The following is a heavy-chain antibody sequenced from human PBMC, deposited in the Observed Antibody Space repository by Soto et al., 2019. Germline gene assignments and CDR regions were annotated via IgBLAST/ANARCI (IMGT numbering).Heavy chain of an antibody. Sequence: QVQLVQSGAEVKKPGASVKVSCKASGYTFTSYDINWVRQATGQGLVWMGWMNPNSGNTGYAQKFQGRVTMTRNTSISTAYIERSSLRPEDRAVYYCARGINYDASGDDAFDIWGQGTMVTVSS. CDR3: ARGINYDASGDDAFDI. J-gene: IGHJ3*02. CDR2: MNPNSGNT. D-gene: IGHD3-10*01. CDR1: GYTFTSYD. V-gene: IGHV1-8*01.